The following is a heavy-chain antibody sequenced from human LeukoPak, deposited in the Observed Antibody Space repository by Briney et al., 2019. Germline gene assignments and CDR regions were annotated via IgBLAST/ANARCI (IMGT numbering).Heavy chain of an antibody. CDR1: GGSISSYY. D-gene: IGHD3-3*01. J-gene: IGHJ4*02. CDR3: ARYDFWSGYLDY. CDR2: IYYSGTT. Sequence: SETLSLTCTVSGGSISSYYWSWIRQPPGKGLEWIGYIYYSGTTNYNPSLKSRVTISVDTSKNQFSLKLSSVTAADTAVYYCARYDFWSGYLDYWGQGTLVTVSS. V-gene: IGHV4-59*01.